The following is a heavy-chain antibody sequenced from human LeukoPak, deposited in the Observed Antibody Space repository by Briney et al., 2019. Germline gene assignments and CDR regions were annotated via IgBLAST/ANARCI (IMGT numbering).Heavy chain of an antibody. D-gene: IGHD2-15*01. CDR2: IKQDGSEK. Sequence: GGSLRLSCAASGFTFSSYWMSWVRQAPGKGLEWVANIKQDGSEKYYVDSVKGRFTISRDNDKNSLYLQMNSLRAEDTAVYYCARSVVRGSAYFDYWGQGTLVTVSS. CDR1: GFTFSSYW. V-gene: IGHV3-7*01. CDR3: ARSVVRGSAYFDY. J-gene: IGHJ4*02.